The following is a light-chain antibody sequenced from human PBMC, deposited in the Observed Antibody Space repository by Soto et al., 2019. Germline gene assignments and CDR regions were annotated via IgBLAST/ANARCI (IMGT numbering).Light chain of an antibody. V-gene: IGKV1-8*01. J-gene: IGKJ2*01. CDR2: AAS. CDR1: QGISSY. CDR3: QQYYSYLMYT. Sequence: AIRMTQSPSSLSASTGDRVTITCRASQGISSYLAWYQQKPGKAPKLLIYAASTLQSGVPSRFSGSGSGTDFTLTIRCLQSEDFATYYCQQYYSYLMYTFGQGTKLEIK.